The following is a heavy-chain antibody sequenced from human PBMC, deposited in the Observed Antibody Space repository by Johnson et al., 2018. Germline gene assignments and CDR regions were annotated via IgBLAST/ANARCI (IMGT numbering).Heavy chain of an antibody. CDR2: ISYDGTME. V-gene: IGHV3-30*18. CDR3: VKDYYDNNGRALDF. J-gene: IGHJ3*01. Sequence: QVQLVESGGGVVQPGRSLRLSCAASEFSFSNYGMHWVRQPPGKGLAWVAVISYDGTMEYYVDSVKGRFTISRDNSNSTLYLEMKGLRAEDTAVYYCVKDYYDNNGRALDFWGQGTRVTVSS. CDR1: EFSFSNYG. D-gene: IGHD3-22*01.